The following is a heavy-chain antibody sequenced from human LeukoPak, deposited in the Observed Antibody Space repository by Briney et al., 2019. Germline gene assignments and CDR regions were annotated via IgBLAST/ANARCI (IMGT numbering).Heavy chain of an antibody. Sequence: GGSLRLSCVASGFXFSNYGIHWVRQAPGKGLEWVAVISDDGTNKYYADSVKGRFTISRDNSKNTLYLQINSLRPEDTAVYYCAQRVPAPYFDYWGQGTLVTVSS. J-gene: IGHJ4*02. CDR1: GFXFSNYG. D-gene: IGHD2-2*01. CDR3: AQRVPAPYFDY. CDR2: ISDDGTNK. V-gene: IGHV3-30*03.